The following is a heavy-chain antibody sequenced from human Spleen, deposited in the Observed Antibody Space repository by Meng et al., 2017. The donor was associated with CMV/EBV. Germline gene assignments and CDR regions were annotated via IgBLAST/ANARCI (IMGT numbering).Heavy chain of an antibody. CDR1: GFTFSSYA. CDR2: ISYDGSNK. CDR3: AKGDLPLPFDP. D-gene: IGHD3-16*01. V-gene: IGHV3-30*07. J-gene: IGHJ5*02. Sequence: GESLKISCAASGFTFSSYAMHWVRQAPGKGLEWVGVISYDGSNKYYADSVKGRFTISRDNSKNTLYLHLNSLRAEDTALYYCAKGDLPLPFDPWGQGTLVTVSS.